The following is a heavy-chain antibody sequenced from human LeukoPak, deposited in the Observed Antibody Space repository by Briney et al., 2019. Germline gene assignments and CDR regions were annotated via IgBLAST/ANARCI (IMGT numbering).Heavy chain of an antibody. CDR1: GGTFSSYA. V-gene: IGHV1-69*06. D-gene: IGHD5-12*01. CDR2: IVPIFGTA. CDR3: ARMRMVGTISRLFDY. J-gene: IGHJ4*02. Sequence: GASVKVSCKASGGTFSSYAISWVRQAPGQGLEWMGGIVPIFGTANYAQKFQGRVTITADKSTSTAYMELSSLRSEDTAVYYCARMRMVGTISRLFDYWGQGTLVTVSS.